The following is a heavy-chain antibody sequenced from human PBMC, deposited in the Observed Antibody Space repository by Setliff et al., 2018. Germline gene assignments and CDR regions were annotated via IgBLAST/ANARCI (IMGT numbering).Heavy chain of an antibody. D-gene: IGHD6-13*01. J-gene: IGHJ5*02. CDR2: ISPYSGKT. CDR3: ARVLSPSSSWRGWFDP. V-gene: IGHV1-18*01. Sequence: GASVKVSCKTSGYNFITLGINWVRQAPGQGLEWVGWISPYSGKTDYAQKFQDRVIMTIDSATTTAYMELRSLRSDDTAVYYCARVLSPSSSWRGWFDPWGQGTLVTVSS. CDR1: GYNFITLG.